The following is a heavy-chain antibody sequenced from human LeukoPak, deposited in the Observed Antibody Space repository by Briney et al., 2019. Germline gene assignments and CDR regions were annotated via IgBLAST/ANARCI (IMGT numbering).Heavy chain of an antibody. D-gene: IGHD6-13*01. Sequence: GGSLRLSCAASLFTFSSYAMSWVRQAPGKGLEWVSAISGSGGSTYYADSVKGRFTISRDNSKNTLYLQMNSLRAEDTAVYYCAKVDSSSWRFDYWGQGTLVTVSS. V-gene: IGHV3-23*01. CDR3: AKVDSSSWRFDY. J-gene: IGHJ4*02. CDR2: ISGSGGST. CDR1: LFTFSSYA.